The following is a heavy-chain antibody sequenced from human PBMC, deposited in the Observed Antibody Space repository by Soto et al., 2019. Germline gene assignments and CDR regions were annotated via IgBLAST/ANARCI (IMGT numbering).Heavy chain of an antibody. CDR3: ARDTSAVTGTTGDFDY. Sequence: QAGGSLRLSCAASGFTFSSYAMHWVRQAPGKGLEWVALISYDGTHKNNADSVKCRFTIPRDNSKTTLYLQMSSLRAEDTAVYYCARDTSAVTGTTGDFDYWGQGTLVTGPS. CDR2: ISYDGTHK. D-gene: IGHD1-20*01. V-gene: IGHV3-30-3*01. CDR1: GFTFSSYA. J-gene: IGHJ4*02.